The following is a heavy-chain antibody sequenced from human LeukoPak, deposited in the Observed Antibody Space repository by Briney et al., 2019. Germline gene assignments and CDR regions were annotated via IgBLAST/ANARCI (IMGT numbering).Heavy chain of an antibody. D-gene: IGHD3-22*01. J-gene: IGHJ3*02. CDR2: IGDNGSDK. V-gene: IGHV3-33*01. CDR3: ARASYYYDSSGGYAFDI. Sequence: GRSLRLSCAASGFTFSSFGMHWVRRAPGKGLEWVAVIGDNGSDKYYADSVKGRFTISRDTSRNMLYLQMNSLRAEDTALFYCARASYYYDSSGGYAFDIWGLGTMVTVSS. CDR1: GFTFSSFG.